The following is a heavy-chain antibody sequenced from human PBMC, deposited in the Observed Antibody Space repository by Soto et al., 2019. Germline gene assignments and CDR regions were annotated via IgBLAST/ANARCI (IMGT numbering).Heavy chain of an antibody. CDR1: GGSISSGGYS. V-gene: IGHV4-30-2*01. J-gene: IGHJ4*02. D-gene: IGHD1-1*01. CDR2: MYHSGST. CDR3: ATIGTPATGLYYFDY. Sequence: SETLSLTCAVSGGSISSGGYSWSWIRQPPGKGLEWIGYMYHSGSTYYNPSLKSRVTISVDTSKNQFSLRLSSVTAADTAVYYCATIGTPATGLYYFDYWGQGTLVTVSS.